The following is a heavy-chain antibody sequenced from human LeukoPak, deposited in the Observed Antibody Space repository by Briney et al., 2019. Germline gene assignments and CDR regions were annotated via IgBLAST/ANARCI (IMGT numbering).Heavy chain of an antibody. Sequence: GGSLRLSCAASGFSFSSYAMSWVRQAPGKGLEWVSGFSGSGGSTYYADSVKGRFTISRDNSKNTLYLQMNSLRAEDTAVYYCAKAPTTVVPRGYFDYWGQGTLVTVSS. J-gene: IGHJ4*02. D-gene: IGHD4-23*01. CDR2: FSGSGGST. CDR3: AKAPTTVVPRGYFDY. V-gene: IGHV3-23*01. CDR1: GFSFSSYA.